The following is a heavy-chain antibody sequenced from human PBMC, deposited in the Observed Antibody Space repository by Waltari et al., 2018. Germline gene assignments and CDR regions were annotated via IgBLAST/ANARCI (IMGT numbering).Heavy chain of an antibody. CDR2: IIPIFGTA. CDR3: ARDRAPHSGSYYSDY. Sequence: VQSGAEVKKPGSSVKVSCKASGGTFSSYAISWVRQAPGQGLEWMGGIIPIFGTANYAQKFQGRVTITADESTSTAYMELSSLRSEDTAVYYCARDRAPHSGSYYSDYWGQGTLVTVSS. J-gene: IGHJ4*02. D-gene: IGHD1-26*01. CDR1: GGTFSSYA. V-gene: IGHV1-69*01.